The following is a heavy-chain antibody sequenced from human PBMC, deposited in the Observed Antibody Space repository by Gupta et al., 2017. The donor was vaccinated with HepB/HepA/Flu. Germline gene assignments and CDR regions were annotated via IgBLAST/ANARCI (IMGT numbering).Heavy chain of an antibody. CDR1: GGSISSDNYF. CDR3: AREVNVPTTTDGFDV. V-gene: IGHV4-31*03. CDR2: IYYSGSA. Sequence: QVQLQESGPGLVKPSQTLSLTCTVSGGSISSDNYFWSWIRQHPEKGLEWIGYIYYSGSAYYNPSLESRVTLSVDTSKNQFSLKLTSMTAADAAVYYCAREVNVPTTTDGFDVWGQGTMVTVSS. D-gene: IGHD1-1*01. J-gene: IGHJ3*01.